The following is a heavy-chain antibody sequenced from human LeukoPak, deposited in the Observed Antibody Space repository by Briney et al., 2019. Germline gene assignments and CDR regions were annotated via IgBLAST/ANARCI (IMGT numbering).Heavy chain of an antibody. D-gene: IGHD4-23*01. CDR3: ARGRDYGGNSFDY. CDR2: ISSSSSYT. J-gene: IGHJ4*02. CDR1: GFTFSDYY. V-gene: IGHV3-11*05. Sequence: GGSLRLSCAASGFTFSDYYMSWIRQAPGKGLEWVSYISSSSSYTNYADSVKGRFTISRDNAKNSLYLQMNSLRAEDTAVYYCARGRDYGGNSFDYWGQGTLVTVSA.